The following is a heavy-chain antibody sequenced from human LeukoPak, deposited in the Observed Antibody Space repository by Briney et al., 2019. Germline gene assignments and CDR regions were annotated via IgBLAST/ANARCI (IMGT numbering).Heavy chain of an antibody. D-gene: IGHD1-26*01. CDR1: GFTFSSYA. J-gene: IGHJ4*02. V-gene: IGHV3-23*01. Sequence: PGGSLRLSCAASGFTFSSYAMSWVRQAPGKGLEWVSAISGSGGSTYYADSVKGRFTNSRDNSKNTLYLQMNSLRAEDTAVYYCAKADTGGNYFDHWGQGTLVTVSS. CDR2: ISGSGGST. CDR3: AKADTGGNYFDH.